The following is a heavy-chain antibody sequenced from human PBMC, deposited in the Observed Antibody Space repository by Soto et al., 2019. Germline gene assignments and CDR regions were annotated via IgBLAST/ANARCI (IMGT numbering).Heavy chain of an antibody. CDR3: ARDWAYYDSSGYDPQFDYWGQGTLVTVSSGKPRVASVKVSCKTSGYRFSDYGPGFPYYYGMDV. CDR1: GFTFSSYG. J-gene: IGHJ6*02. Sequence: GGSLRLSCAASGFTFSSYGMHWVRQAPGKGLEWVAVIWYDGSNKYYADSVKGRFTISRDNSKNTLYLQMNSLRAEDTAVYYCARDWAYYDSSGYDPQFDYWGQGTLVTVSSGKPRVASVKVSCKTSGYRFSDYGPGFPYYYGMDVWGQGTTVTVSS. CDR2: IWYDGSNK. V-gene: IGHV3-33*01. D-gene: IGHD3-22*01.